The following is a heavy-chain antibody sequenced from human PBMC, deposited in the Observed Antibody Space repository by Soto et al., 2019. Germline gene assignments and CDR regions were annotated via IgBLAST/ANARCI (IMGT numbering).Heavy chain of an antibody. V-gene: IGHV4-31*03. Sequence: QVQLQESGPGLVKPSQTLSLTCTVSGGSISSGDYYWSWVRQHPGKGLEWIGYIYYSGSTYYNPALTSRVTVSVDTSKNHVSLKLSAVTAADTAVYYCARDRGDCWSGSYFFGFDPWGQGTLVTVSS. CDR2: IYYSGST. D-gene: IGHD3-3*01. CDR1: GGSISSGDYY. J-gene: IGHJ5*02. CDR3: ARDRGDCWSGSYFFGFDP.